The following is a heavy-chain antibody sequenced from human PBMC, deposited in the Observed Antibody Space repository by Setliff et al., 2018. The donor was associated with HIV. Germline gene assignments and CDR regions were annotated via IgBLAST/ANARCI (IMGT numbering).Heavy chain of an antibody. CDR3: ARGEVAVDY. D-gene: IGHD5-12*01. J-gene: IGHJ4*02. V-gene: IGHV1-18*01. Sequence: ASVKVSCKASGYTFTSYDINWVRQAAGQGLEWMGWISAYNGNTNYAQKLQGRVTMTTDTSASTAYMELSSLRSEDTAVYYCARGEVAVDYWGQGTLVTVSS. CDR2: ISAYNGNT. CDR1: GYTFTSYD.